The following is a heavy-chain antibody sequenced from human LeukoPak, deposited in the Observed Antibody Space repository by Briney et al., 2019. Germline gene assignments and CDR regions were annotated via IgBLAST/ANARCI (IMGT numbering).Heavy chain of an antibody. J-gene: IGHJ6*03. Sequence: ASVKVSCKASGYTFTSYGISWVRQAPGQGLEWMGRINPNSGGTNYAQKFQGRVTMTRDTSISTAYMELSRLRSDDTAVYYCARDTGYSRIGWASYYYMDVWGKGTTVTVSS. CDR3: ARDTGYSRIGWASYYYMDV. V-gene: IGHV1-2*06. CDR1: GYTFTSYG. CDR2: INPNSGGT. D-gene: IGHD6-13*01.